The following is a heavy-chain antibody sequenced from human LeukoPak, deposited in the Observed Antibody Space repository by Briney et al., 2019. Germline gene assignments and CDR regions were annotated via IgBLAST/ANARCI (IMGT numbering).Heavy chain of an antibody. Sequence: SETLSLTCTVSGDSISSSSDYWGWIRQPPEKGLEWIGSIYYSGSTYYNPSLKSRVTISIDTSKNQFSLKLNSVTAADTAVYYCARDEIWGQGTLVTASS. CDR3: ARDEI. CDR2: IYYSGST. CDR1: GDSISSSSDY. V-gene: IGHV4-39*07. J-gene: IGHJ4*02.